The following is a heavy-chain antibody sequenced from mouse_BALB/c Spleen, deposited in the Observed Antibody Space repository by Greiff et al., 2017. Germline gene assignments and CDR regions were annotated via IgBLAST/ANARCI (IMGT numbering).Heavy chain of an antibody. CDR1: GFTFSSFG. J-gene: IGHJ1*01. CDR2: ISSGSSTI. Sequence: EVKLQESGGGLVQPGGSRKLSCAASGFTFSSFGMHWVRQAPEKGLEWVAYISSGSSTIYYADTVKGRFTISRDNPKNTLFLQMTSLRSEDTAMYYCARCPYVPWYFDVWGAGTTVTVAS. V-gene: IGHV5-17*02. CDR3: ARCPYVPWYFDV.